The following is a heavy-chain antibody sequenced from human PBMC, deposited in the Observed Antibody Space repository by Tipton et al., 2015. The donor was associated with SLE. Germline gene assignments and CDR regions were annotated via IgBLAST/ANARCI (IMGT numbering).Heavy chain of an antibody. CDR2: ISDTAYYK. CDR1: GFTFGDYA. V-gene: IGHV3-23*01. D-gene: IGHD4-17*01. J-gene: IGHJ3*02. CDR3: AKARTTVTSYDAFDI. Sequence: SLRLSCTASGFTFGDYAMSWVRQAPGKGLEWVSAISDTAYYKNYADPVKGRFTISRDNSRNTLSLEMNSLRAEDTAVYYCAKARTTVTSYDAFDIWGQGTMVTVSS.